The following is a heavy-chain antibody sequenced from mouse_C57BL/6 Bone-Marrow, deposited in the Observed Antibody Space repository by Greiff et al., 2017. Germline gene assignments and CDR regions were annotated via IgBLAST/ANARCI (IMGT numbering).Heavy chain of an antibody. J-gene: IGHJ1*03. D-gene: IGHD2-5*01. V-gene: IGHV1-55*01. CDR1: GYTFTSSW. CDR2: IYPGSGST. CDR3: ARPYYSNYWYFDV. Sequence: QVQLQQPGAELVKPGASVKMSCKASGYTFTSSWLTWVKQRPGQGLEWIGDIYPGSGSTNYNEKFKSKATLTVETSSSTAYMQLSSLTSEDSAVDYGARPYYSNYWYFDVWGTGTTVTVSS.